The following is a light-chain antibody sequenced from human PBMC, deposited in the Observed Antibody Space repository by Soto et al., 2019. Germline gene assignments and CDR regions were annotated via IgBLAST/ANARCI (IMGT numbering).Light chain of an antibody. CDR1: QSIDNY. CDR2: WAS. Sequence: DIQMTQSPSSLSASVGDRVTITCRTSQSIDNYLNWYQQKPGQPPKLLIYWASTRESGVPDRFSGSGSGTDFTLTISSLQAEDVAVYYCQQYYSTPLTFGGGTKVEI. V-gene: IGKV4-1*01. J-gene: IGKJ4*01. CDR3: QQYYSTPLT.